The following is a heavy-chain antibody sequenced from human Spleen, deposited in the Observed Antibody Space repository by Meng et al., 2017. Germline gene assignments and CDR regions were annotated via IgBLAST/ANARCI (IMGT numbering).Heavy chain of an antibody. Sequence: QVQLVQSGAEVKKPGSSVKVSCKSSGGPFTSHAISWVRQAPGPGLEWMGGIIPYLGTPNYAQKFQGRVTITADESTSTAYMELSSLRSEDTAVYYCARDGFAVAGGFDYWGQGTLVTVSS. CDR1: GGPFTSHA. D-gene: IGHD6-19*01. J-gene: IGHJ4*02. CDR2: IIPYLGTP. V-gene: IGHV1-69*01. CDR3: ARDGFAVAGGFDY.